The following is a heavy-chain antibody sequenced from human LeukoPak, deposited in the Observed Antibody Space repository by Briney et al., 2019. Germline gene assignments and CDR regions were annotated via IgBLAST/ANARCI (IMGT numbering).Heavy chain of an antibody. V-gene: IGHV3-7*01. CDR1: GFTFSNFW. J-gene: IGHJ4*02. Sequence: GGSLRLSCTASGFTFSNFWMGWVRQAPGKGLEWVANIKQDETEKFYLGSVKGRFTISRDNAKNSLYLQMNSLRAEDTAVYYCARDPVSGVWLNSREYYFDYWGQGTLVTASS. CDR2: IKQDETEK. D-gene: IGHD5-12*01. CDR3: ARDPVSGVWLNSREYYFDY.